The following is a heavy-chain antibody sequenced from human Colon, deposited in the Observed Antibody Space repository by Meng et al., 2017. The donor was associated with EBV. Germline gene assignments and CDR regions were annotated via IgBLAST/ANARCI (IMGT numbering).Heavy chain of an antibody. J-gene: IGHJ4*02. Sequence: VQIKHRGAGLLQPSETLALTFTVYGGPFSGFYWTWIRQSPGKGLEWIGEIDDSGNIIYNPSLKSRVTISGDTSKNQFSLNVSSVTAADTAVYYCARSRWLLLQLWGQGTLVTVSS. V-gene: IGHV4-34*02. CDR3: ARSRWLLLQL. D-gene: IGHD3-22*01. CDR1: GGPFSGFY. CDR2: IDDSGNI.